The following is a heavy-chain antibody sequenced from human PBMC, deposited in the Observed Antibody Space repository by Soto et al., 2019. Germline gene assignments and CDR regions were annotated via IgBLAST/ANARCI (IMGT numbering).Heavy chain of an antibody. CDR2: INPSGGST. Sequence: QVQLVQSGAEVKKPGASVKVSCKASGYTFSTYYMHWVRQAPGQGYEWMGIINPSGGSTTYAQKFQGRVTMTRDTSTTTVYMELSSLKSEDTAVYYCARYDYNGYYFDYWGQGTLVTVSS. J-gene: IGHJ4*02. CDR3: ARYDYNGYYFDY. V-gene: IGHV1-46*01. D-gene: IGHD4-4*01. CDR1: GYTFSTYY.